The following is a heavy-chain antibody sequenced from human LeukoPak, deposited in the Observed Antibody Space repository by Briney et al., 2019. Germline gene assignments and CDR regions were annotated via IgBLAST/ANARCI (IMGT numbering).Heavy chain of an antibody. CDR1: VGSIRSTSYY. CDR2: IYFCGRT. V-gene: IGHV4-39*01. Sequence: WQTLSLTRTVSVGSIRSTSYYCGSVRLPPGKGLGLIGSIYFCGRTYYNPSLKSRDAISVDTSKNQFTLKLSSVTAADTAAYYCGRLFYDVGSGHYYYYMDGWGKVTTVS. CDR3: GRLFYDVGSGHYYYYMDG. J-gene: IGHJ6*03. D-gene: IGHD3-3*01.